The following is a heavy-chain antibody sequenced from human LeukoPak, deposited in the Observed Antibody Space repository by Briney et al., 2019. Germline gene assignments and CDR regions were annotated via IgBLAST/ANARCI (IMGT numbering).Heavy chain of an antibody. CDR1: GYTFTSYD. CDR2: MNPNSGNT. D-gene: IGHD6-19*01. V-gene: IGHV1-8*03. J-gene: IGHJ4*02. Sequence: ASVKVSCKASGYTFTSYDINWVRQATGQGLEWMGWMNPNSGNTGYAQKFQGRVTITRNTSISTAYMELSSLRSEDTAVYYCARDGVYSSGWYTNFFDNWGQGTLVTVSS. CDR3: ARDGVYSSGWYTNFFDN.